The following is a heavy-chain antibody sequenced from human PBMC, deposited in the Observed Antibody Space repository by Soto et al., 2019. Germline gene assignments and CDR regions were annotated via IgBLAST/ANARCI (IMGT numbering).Heavy chain of an antibody. CDR1: GFTFNTYS. J-gene: IGHJ6*02. V-gene: IGHV3-21*01. CDR2: ISSSSSYV. Sequence: GGSLRLSCAASGFTFNTYSMNWVRQAPGKGLEWVSSISSSSSYVYYTDSVKGRFTISRDNAKNSLYLQMNCLRAEDTAVYYCARDFVSTSSYYYYGMDVWGQGTTVTVSS. CDR3: ARDFVSTSSYYYYGMDV. D-gene: IGHD2-21*01.